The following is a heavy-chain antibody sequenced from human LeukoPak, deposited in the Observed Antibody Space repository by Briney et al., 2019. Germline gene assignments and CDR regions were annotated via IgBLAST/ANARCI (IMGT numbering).Heavy chain of an antibody. CDR3: ARVGWLAFDY. CDR2: IYYSGST. CDR1: GGSISSSSYY. D-gene: IGHD5-12*01. J-gene: IGHJ4*02. V-gene: IGHV4-39*07. Sequence: ASETLSLTCTVSGGSISSSSYYWGWIRQPPGEGLEWIGSIYYSGSTYYNPSLKSRVTISVDTSKNQFSLKLSSVTAADTAVYYCARVGWLAFDYWGQGTLVTVSS.